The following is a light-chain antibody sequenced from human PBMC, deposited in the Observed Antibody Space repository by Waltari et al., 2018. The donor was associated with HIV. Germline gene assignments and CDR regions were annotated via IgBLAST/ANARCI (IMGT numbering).Light chain of an antibody. CDR3: QAWDSNSYVV. J-gene: IGLJ2*01. V-gene: IGLV3-1*01. CDR2: RDD. Sequence: SYELTQPPSVSVSPGHTATIACSGDKLGDNYVSWYQQTAGQSPVLVIFRDDKRPSGIPERFSGSNSGNTATLTISGTQAIDEADYYCQAWDSNSYVVFGGGTKLTVL. CDR1: KLGDNY.